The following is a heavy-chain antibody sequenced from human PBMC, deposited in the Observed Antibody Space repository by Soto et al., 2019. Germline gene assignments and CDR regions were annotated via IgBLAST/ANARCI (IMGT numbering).Heavy chain of an antibody. J-gene: IGHJ4*02. V-gene: IGHV4-34*01. CDR3: ARGQEGVVATH. CDR1: GGSLSGYY. CDR2: VKDGGHT. D-gene: IGHD5-12*01. Sequence: QVQLQLWGPGLLKPSETLSLNCAVTGGSLSGYYWSWIRQAPGKGLEWIGEVKDGGHTNYSPSLRGRVTISSDTSNNQFSLKLNSVTAADTGVYYCARGQEGVVATHWDQGSLVTVSS.